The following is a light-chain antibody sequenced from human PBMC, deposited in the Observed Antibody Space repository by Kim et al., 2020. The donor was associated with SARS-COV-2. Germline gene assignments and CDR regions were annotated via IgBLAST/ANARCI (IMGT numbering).Light chain of an antibody. CDR1: KLGEKY. J-gene: IGLJ2*01. CDR2: QDT. CDR3: QTWDSITVV. V-gene: IGLV3-1*01. Sequence: VTPGQPASITCSGDKLGEKYACWYQQKPGQSPVLVIYQDTKRPSGIPERFSGSNSGNTATLTISGTQAMDEADYYCQTWDSITVVFGGGTQLTVL.